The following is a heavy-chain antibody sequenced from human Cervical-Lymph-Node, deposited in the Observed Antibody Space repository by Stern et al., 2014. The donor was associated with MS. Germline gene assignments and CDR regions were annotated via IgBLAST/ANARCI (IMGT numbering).Heavy chain of an antibody. J-gene: IGHJ4*02. V-gene: IGHV4-4*02. CDR2: IYHSGTA. CDR1: GGSISDTNW. CDR3: ARVNSGYNWFDY. Sequence: QVQLQESGPGLVKPSGTLSLICAVSGGSISDTNWWGWVRQTPRLGLEWIGEIYHSGTANLNPSLKSRVTMSVDKSKNQFSLEVKSVTAADTARYYCARVNSGYNWFDYWGQGSLVTVSS. D-gene: IGHD5-12*01.